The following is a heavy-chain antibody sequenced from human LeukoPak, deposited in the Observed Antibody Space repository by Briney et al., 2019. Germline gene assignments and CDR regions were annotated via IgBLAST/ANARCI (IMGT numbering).Heavy chain of an antibody. CDR1: GYTFTSYD. CDR2: MNPNSGNT. V-gene: IGHV1-8*03. D-gene: IGHD3-16*02. J-gene: IGHJ4*02. CDR3: ARDRGGDYVWGSYRFNFDY. Sequence: ASVKVSCKASGYTFTSYDINWVRQATGQGLEWMGWMNPNSGNTGYAQKFQGRVTITRNTSISTAYMELSSLRSEDTAVYYCARDRGGDYVWGSYRFNFDYWGQGTLVTVSS.